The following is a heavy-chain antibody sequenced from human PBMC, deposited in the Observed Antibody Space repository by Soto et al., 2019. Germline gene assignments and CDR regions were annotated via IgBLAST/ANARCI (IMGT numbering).Heavy chain of an antibody. CDR3: ARGQNHVSSSWYTVNWFDP. V-gene: IGHV1-18*01. CDR1: GYTFTSYG. Sequence: ASVKVSCKASGYTFTSYGISWVRQAPGQGLEWMGWISAYNGNTNYAQKLQGRVTMTTDTSTSTAYMELRSLRSDDTAVYYCARGQNHVSSSWYTVNWFDPWGQGTLVTVSS. D-gene: IGHD6-13*01. J-gene: IGHJ5*02. CDR2: ISAYNGNT.